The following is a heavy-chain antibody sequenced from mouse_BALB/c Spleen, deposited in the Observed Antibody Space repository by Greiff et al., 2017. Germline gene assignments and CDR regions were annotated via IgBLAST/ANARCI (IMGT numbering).Heavy chain of an antibody. D-gene: IGHD2-4*01. J-gene: IGHJ3*01. CDR1: GFNIKDTY. Sequence: VQLQQSGAELVKPGASVKLSCTASGFNIKDTYMHWVKQRPEQGLEWIGRIDPANGNTKYDPKFQGKATITADTSSNTAYLQLSSLTSEDTAVYYCASDYERAWFAYWGQGTLSLSLQ. V-gene: IGHV14-3*02. CDR2: IDPANGNT. CDR3: ASDYERAWFAY.